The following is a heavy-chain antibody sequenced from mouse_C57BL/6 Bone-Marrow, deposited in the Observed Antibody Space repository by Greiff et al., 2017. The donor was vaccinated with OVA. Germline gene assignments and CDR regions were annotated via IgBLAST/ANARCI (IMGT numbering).Heavy chain of an antibody. CDR3: ARRGDYYGSSYDWYFDV. V-gene: IGHV8-12*01. CDR1: GFSLSTSGMG. Sequence: QVTLKVCGPGILQSSQTLSLTCSFSGFSLSTSGMGVSWIRQPSGKGLEWLAHIYWDDDKRHNPSLKSRLTISKETSRNQVFLKITSVDTADTATYYCARRGDYYGSSYDWYFDVWGTGTTVTVSS. CDR2: IYWDDDK. D-gene: IGHD1-1*01. J-gene: IGHJ1*03.